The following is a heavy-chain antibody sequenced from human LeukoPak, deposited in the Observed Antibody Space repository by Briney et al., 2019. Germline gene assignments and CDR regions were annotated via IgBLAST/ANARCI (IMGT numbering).Heavy chain of an antibody. D-gene: IGHD6-13*01. J-gene: IGHJ4*02. Sequence: GGSLRLSCAASGFTFSRYAMNWVRQPPGKGLEWVSAISGSGGSTYYADSVKGRFTISRDNSKNTLYLQMNSLRAEDTAVYYCAKLGHYRSSSFLAYWGQGTLVTVSS. CDR2: ISGSGGST. CDR3: AKLGHYRSSSFLAY. CDR1: GFTFSRYA. V-gene: IGHV3-23*01.